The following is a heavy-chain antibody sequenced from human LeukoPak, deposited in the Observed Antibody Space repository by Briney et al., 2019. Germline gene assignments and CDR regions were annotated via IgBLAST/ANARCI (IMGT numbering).Heavy chain of an antibody. CDR1: GGSISSSSYY. Sequence: SETLSLTCTVSGGSISSSSYYWGWIRQPPGKGLEWIGSIYYSGSTYYNPSLKSRVTISVDTSKNQFSLKLRPVTAADTAVYYCARHIGSSWYLEWFDPWGQGTLVTVSS. V-gene: IGHV4-39*01. CDR2: IYYSGST. D-gene: IGHD6-13*01. CDR3: ARHIGSSWYLEWFDP. J-gene: IGHJ5*02.